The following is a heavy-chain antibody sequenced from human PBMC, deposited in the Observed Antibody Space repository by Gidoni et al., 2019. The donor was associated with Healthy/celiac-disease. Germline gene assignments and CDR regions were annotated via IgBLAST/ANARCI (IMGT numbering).Heavy chain of an antibody. CDR2: INHSGST. J-gene: IGHJ4*02. CDR1: GGSFSGYC. Sequence: QVQLQQWGAGLLKPSETLSLTCAVYGGSFSGYCWSWIRQPPGKGLEWIGEINHSGSTNYNPSLKSLVTISVDTSKNQFSLKLSSVTAADTAVYYCASFYRGKNGSSGYYFLLDYWGQGTLVTVSS. V-gene: IGHV4-34*01. D-gene: IGHD3-22*01. CDR3: ASFYRGKNGSSGYYFLLDY.